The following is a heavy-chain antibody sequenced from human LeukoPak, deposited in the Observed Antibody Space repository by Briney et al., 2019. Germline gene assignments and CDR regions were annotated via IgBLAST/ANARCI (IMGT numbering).Heavy chain of an antibody. CDR3: ARDRGYSTFDY. D-gene: IGHD4-23*01. J-gene: IGHJ4*02. Sequence: PGGSLRLSCEASAFTFSSYWMSWVRQAPGKGLEWVANMKEDGGERNYVDSVISRDNAKNSLFLQMNSLRVEDTAVYYCARDRGYSTFDYWGQGTLVTVSS. CDR2: MKEDGGER. CDR1: AFTFSSYW. V-gene: IGHV3-7*01.